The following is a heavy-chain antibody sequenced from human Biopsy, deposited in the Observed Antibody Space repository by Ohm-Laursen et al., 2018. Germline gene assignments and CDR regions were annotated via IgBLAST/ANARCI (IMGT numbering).Heavy chain of an antibody. J-gene: IGHJ4*02. Sequence: GASVKVSCKTSGGTLSNYAINWVRQAPGQGLEWMGGIIPIFDTANYAQKFQDRVTITADKSTFTAYMELSSLRSEDTAVYYCASDLLEREGYCGGRNCQIAYWGQGTLVTVSS. CDR1: GGTLSNYA. CDR3: ASDLLEREGYCGGRNCQIAY. V-gene: IGHV1-69*06. CDR2: IIPIFDTA. D-gene: IGHD2-15*01.